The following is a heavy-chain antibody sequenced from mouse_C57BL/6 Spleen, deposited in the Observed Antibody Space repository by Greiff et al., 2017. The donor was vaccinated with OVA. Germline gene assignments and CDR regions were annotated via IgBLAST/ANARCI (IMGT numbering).Heavy chain of an antibody. V-gene: IGHV5-4*03. J-gene: IGHJ2*01. D-gene: IGHD4-1*01. CDR3: ARNWDVDY. CDR1: GFTFSSYA. Sequence: EVKLMESGGGLVKPGGSLKLSCAASGFTFSSYAMSWVRQTPEKRLEWVATISDGGSYTNYPDNVKGRFTISRDNAKNNLFLQMSHLKSEDTAMYYCARNWDVDYWGQGTTLTVSS. CDR2: ISDGGSYT.